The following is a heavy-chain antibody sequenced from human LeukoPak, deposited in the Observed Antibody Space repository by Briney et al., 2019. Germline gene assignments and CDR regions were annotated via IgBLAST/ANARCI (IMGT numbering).Heavy chain of an antibody. Sequence: GGSLRLSCAASGFTFSRYWMHWVRQAPGKGLVWVSRIKSDGSTNYADSVKGRFTISRDNAKNTVSLQMNSLRAEDTGVYYCARAPAEVGGYYPEYFRHWGQGTLVTVSS. CDR2: IKSDGST. J-gene: IGHJ1*01. CDR1: GFTFSRYW. CDR3: ARAPAEVGGYYPEYFRH. D-gene: IGHD3-22*01. V-gene: IGHV3-74*01.